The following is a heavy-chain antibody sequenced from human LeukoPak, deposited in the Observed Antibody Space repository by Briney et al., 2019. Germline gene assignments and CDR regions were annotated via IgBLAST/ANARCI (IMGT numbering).Heavy chain of an antibody. CDR3: ARGYGSGSYGGPGFDY. D-gene: IGHD3-10*01. CDR1: GFTFSSYS. V-gene: IGHV3-21*01. Sequence: GGSLRLSCAASGFTFSSYSMNWVRQAPGKGLEWVSSISSSSSYIYYADSVKGRFTISRDNAKNSLYLQINSLRAENTAVYYCARGYGSGSYGGPGFDYWGQGTLVTVSS. CDR2: ISSSSSYI. J-gene: IGHJ4*02.